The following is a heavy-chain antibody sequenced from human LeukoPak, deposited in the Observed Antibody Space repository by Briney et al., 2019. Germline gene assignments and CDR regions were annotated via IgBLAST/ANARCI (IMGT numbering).Heavy chain of an antibody. CDR3: ARELDYYDSSGSVWYMDY. D-gene: IGHD3-22*01. CDR1: GYTFTGYY. V-gene: IGHV1-2*02. CDR2: INPNSGGT. J-gene: IGHJ4*02. Sequence: ASVKVSCKASGYTFTGYYMHWVRQAPGQGLEWMGWINPNSGGTNYAQKFQGRVTMTRDTSISTAYMELSRLRSDDTAVYYCARELDYYDSSGSVWYMDYWGQGTLVTVSS.